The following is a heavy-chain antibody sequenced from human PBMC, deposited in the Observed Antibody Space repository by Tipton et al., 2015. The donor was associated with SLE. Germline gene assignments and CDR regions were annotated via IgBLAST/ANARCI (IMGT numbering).Heavy chain of an antibody. CDR2: IYATGST. Sequence: LRLSCTVSGDSISSGSYYWSWIRQPAGKGLEWIGRIYATGSTNYNPSLESRVTISVDTSKNQFSLKLTSVTAADTAVYYWARNPAEAGTVDSWGQGTLVTVSS. V-gene: IGHV4-61*02. D-gene: IGHD6-13*01. CDR3: ARNPAEAGTVDS. J-gene: IGHJ4*02. CDR1: GDSISSGSYY.